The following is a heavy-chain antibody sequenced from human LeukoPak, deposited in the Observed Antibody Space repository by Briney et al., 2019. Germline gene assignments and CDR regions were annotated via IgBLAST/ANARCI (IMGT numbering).Heavy chain of an antibody. J-gene: IGHJ3*02. D-gene: IGHD7-27*01. Sequence: SETLSLTCTVSGGSMSGYYWSWIRQPAGKGLEWIGRIYTSGSTNYIPSLKSRVTIFINTSKNQFSLRLSSVTAADTAVYYCARGLNWGAAFDIWGPGTMVTVSS. V-gene: IGHV4-4*07. CDR2: IYTSGST. CDR1: GGSMSGYY. CDR3: ARGLNWGAAFDI.